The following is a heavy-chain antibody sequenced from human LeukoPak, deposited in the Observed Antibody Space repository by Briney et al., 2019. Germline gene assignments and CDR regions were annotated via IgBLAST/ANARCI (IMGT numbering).Heavy chain of an antibody. CDR1: GGSISSDY. CDR3: ARDRGNYFDY. J-gene: IGHJ4*02. CDR2: ISYSGTT. D-gene: IGHD6-13*01. V-gene: IGHV4-59*13. Sequence: PSETLSLTCTVSGGSISSDYWGWIRQPPGKTLEWIGYISYSGTTNYNPSLKSRVTISVAPSKNQFSLKLRSVTAPDTAVYYCARDRGNYFDYWGQGMLVTVSS.